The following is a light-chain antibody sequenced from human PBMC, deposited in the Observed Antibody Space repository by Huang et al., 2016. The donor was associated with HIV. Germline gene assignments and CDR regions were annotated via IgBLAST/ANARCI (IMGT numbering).Light chain of an antibody. J-gene: IGKJ1*01. CDR1: QDISNY. CDR3: QHYDNLRT. V-gene: IGKV1-33*01. CDR2: DAS. Sequence: DIQMTQSPSSLYASVGDRVTITCQASQDISNYLNWYQQKPVKAPKLLIYDASKLETGVSSRVSGSGSGTDFTFTISSLQPEDIATYYCQHYDNLRTFGQGTKVEIK.